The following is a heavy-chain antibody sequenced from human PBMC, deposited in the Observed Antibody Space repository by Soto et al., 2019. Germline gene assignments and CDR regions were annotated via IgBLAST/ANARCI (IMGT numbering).Heavy chain of an antibody. CDR1: GYSFTSYW. Sequence: GESLKISCKGSGYSFTSYWIGWVRQMPGKGLEWMGIIYPGDSDTRYSPSFQGQVTISADKSISTAYLQWSSLKASDTAMYYCARGPRWLARGDWFDPWGQGTLVTVSS. CDR2: IYPGDSDT. CDR3: ARGPRWLARGDWFDP. D-gene: IGHD6-19*01. J-gene: IGHJ5*02. V-gene: IGHV5-51*01.